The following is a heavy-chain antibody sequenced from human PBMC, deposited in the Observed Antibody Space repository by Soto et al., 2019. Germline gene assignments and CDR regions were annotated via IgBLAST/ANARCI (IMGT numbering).Heavy chain of an antibody. CDR3: VRVPAAGRPYFDY. D-gene: IGHD6-13*01. Sequence: SETLSLTCGVSGASISSNNWWSWVRQPPGKGLEWIGEIFHSGNTNYNPSLKSRVTISVDKSKNQFSLNLRSVTAADTAVYYCVRVPAAGRPYFDYRGRGTLVTVSS. CDR1: GASISSNNW. J-gene: IGHJ4*02. V-gene: IGHV4-4*02. CDR2: IFHSGNT.